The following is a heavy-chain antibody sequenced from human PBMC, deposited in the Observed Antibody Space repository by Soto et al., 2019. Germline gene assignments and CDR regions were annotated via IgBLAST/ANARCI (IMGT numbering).Heavy chain of an antibody. D-gene: IGHD2-15*01. V-gene: IGHV1-69*13. CDR3: AREGCSGGSCYPYFDY. CDR2: IIPIFGTA. CDR1: GGTFSSYA. J-gene: IGHJ4*02. Sequence: GASVKVSCKASGGTFSSYAISWVRQAPGQGLEWMGGIIPIFGTANYAQKFQGRVTITADESTSTAYMELSSLRSEDTAVYYCAREGCSGGSCYPYFDYWGQGTLVTVSS.